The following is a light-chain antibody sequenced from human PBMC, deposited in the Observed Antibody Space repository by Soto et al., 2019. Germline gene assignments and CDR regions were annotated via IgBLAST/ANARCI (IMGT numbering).Light chain of an antibody. CDR2: GAS. CDR3: QQYTNWPPIP. CDR1: QSVSSN. Sequence: EIGMTQSPATLSVSPGERATPSCRASQSVSSNLAWYQQKPGQAPRLLIYGASTRATGIPARFSGSGSGTEFTLTISSLQSEDFAVYYCQQYTNWPPIPFGQGTRLANK. V-gene: IGKV3-15*01. J-gene: IGKJ5*01.